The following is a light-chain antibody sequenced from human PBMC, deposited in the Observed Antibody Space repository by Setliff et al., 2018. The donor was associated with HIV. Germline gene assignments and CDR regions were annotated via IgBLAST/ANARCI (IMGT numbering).Light chain of an antibody. V-gene: IGLV2-23*02. CDR2: EVT. CDR3: CSYAGSSTFPYV. Sequence: QSALTQPASVSGSPGQSITISCIGTSSDVGSYNLVSWYQQHPGKAPKVMIYEVTKRPSGVSNRFSGSKSGNAASLTISGLQAEDEADYYCCSYAGSSTFPYVFGTGTKV. J-gene: IGLJ1*01. CDR1: SSDVGSYNL.